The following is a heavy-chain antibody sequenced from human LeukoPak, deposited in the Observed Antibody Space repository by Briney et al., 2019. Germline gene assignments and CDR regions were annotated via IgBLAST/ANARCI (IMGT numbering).Heavy chain of an antibody. J-gene: IGHJ4*02. CDR1: GFTVSSNY. D-gene: IGHD3-22*01. CDR2: IYSGGST. Sequence: GGSLRLPCAASGFTVSSNYMSWVRQAPGKGLEWVSVIYSGGSTYYADSVKGRFTISTDNSRNTLYLQMNSLRAEDTAVYYCARDGYSSGYFDFWGQGTLVTVSS. CDR3: ARDGYSSGYFDF. V-gene: IGHV3-53*01.